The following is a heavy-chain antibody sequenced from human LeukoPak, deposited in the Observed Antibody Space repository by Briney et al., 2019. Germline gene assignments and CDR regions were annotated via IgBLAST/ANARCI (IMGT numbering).Heavy chain of an antibody. D-gene: IGHD3-9*01. CDR1: GGTFTSYA. Sequence: SVNVSCKASGGTFTSYAISWVRQAPGQGLELNGGIIPIFGTANYAQKFQGRVTITADKSTSTAYMELSSLRSEDTAVYYCARTNRYFDWLLFFDYWGQGTLVTVSS. V-gene: IGHV1-69*06. CDR2: IIPIFGTA. J-gene: IGHJ4*02. CDR3: ARTNRYFDWLLFFDY.